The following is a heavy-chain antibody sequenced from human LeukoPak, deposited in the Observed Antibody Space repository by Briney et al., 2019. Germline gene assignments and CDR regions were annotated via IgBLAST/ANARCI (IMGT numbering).Heavy chain of an antibody. CDR3: ARDGLIYCSSTSCPPLKCDY. D-gene: IGHD2-2*01. V-gene: IGHV1-18*04. J-gene: IGHJ4*02. Sequence: GASVKVSCKASGYTFTSYGISWVRQAPGQGLEWMGWISAYNGNTNYAQKLQGRVTMTTDTSTSTAYMELRSLRSDDTAVYYCARDGLIYCSSTSCPPLKCDYWGQGTLVTVSS. CDR2: ISAYNGNT. CDR1: GYTFTSYG.